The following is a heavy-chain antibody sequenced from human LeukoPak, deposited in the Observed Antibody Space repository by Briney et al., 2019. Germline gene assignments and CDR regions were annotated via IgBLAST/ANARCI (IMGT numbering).Heavy chain of an antibody. D-gene: IGHD1-14*01. J-gene: IGHJ2*01. Sequence: GGSLRLSCAASAFTFSSFTMNWVRQAPGKELEWVSSISSRSDYIYCADSVMARFTVSRDNAKNSLYLQMDSLRAEDTAIYYCARYALSNRHFDLWGRGTLVTVSS. CDR2: ISSRSDYI. CDR1: AFTFSSFT. CDR3: ARYALSNRHFDL. V-gene: IGHV3-21*01.